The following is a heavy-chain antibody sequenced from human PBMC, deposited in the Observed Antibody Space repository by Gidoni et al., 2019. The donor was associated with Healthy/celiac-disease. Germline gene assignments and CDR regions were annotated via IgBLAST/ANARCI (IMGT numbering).Heavy chain of an antibody. Sequence: QVHLQESSPGRVKPSETLSLTCSVSGGSISSYHWRWIRQPPGKGLEWIGYIYYSGRTNYHPSLKSRVIISVDTSKNQSYLKLSSVTAADTAVYYCARGDEGGESWGQGTLVTVSS. CDR2: IYYSGRT. V-gene: IGHV4-59*01. CDR1: GGSISSYH. CDR3: ARGDEGGES. J-gene: IGHJ4*02. D-gene: IGHD3-16*01.